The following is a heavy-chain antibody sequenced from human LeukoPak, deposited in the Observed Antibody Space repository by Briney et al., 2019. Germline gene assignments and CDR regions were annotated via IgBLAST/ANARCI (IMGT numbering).Heavy chain of an antibody. D-gene: IGHD5-18*01. V-gene: IGHV4-34*01. CDR1: DESFNDYY. CDR3: ARDSYSYVDY. Sequence: PSETLSLTCAVPDESFNDYYWSRIRQLPGKGLEWIGEINHGGTTNYNPSLKSRVTISVDRSKNQFSLKLSSVTAADTAVYYCARDSYSYVDYWGQGTLVTVSS. CDR2: INHGGTT. J-gene: IGHJ4*02.